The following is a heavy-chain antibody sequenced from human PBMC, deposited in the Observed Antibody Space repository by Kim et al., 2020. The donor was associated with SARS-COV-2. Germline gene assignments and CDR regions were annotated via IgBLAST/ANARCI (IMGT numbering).Heavy chain of an antibody. CDR3: AKTPHDFWSGYDFFARYADAFDI. V-gene: IGHV3-23*01. Sequence: GGSLRLSCAASGFTFSSYAMSWVRQAPGKGLEWVSAISGSGGSTYYADSVKGRFTISRDNSKNTLYLQMNSLRAEDTAVYYCAKTPHDFWSGYDFFARYADAFDIWGQGTMVTVSS. CDR2: ISGSGGST. J-gene: IGHJ3*02. D-gene: IGHD3-3*01. CDR1: GFTFSSYA.